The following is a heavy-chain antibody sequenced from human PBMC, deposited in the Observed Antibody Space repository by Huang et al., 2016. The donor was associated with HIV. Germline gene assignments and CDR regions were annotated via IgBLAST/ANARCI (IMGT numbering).Heavy chain of an antibody. CDR3: ARARGYYDSSVSYYFDY. J-gene: IGHJ4*02. V-gene: IGHV1-69*13. D-gene: IGHD3-22*01. CDR1: GGTFSSYA. CDR2: IIPIFGTA. Sequence: QVQLVQSGAEVKKPGSSVKVSCKASGGTFSSYAISWVRQAPGQGLECRGGIIPIFGTANYAQKVQGRVTSTADESTSTAYMELSSLRSEDTAVYYCARARGYYDSSVSYYFDYWGQGTLVTVSS.